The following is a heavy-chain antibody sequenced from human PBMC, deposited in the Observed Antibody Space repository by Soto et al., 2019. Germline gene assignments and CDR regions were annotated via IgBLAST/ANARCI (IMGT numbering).Heavy chain of an antibody. CDR1: GFSLSTSRVG. CDR3: AHIWLSAVGPFGSFDL. CDR2: IYWDDDK. D-gene: IGHD6-13*01. J-gene: IGHJ2*01. V-gene: IGHV2-5*02. Sequence: QITLKESGPTLVKPTQTLTLTCTFSGFSLSTSRVGVGWIRQPPGKALEWLALIYWDDDKRYSPSLKSRLTITKDPSKNRVVFTMTNMVPVDTAIYYGAHIWLSAVGPFGSFDLGGRGTLVTVSS.